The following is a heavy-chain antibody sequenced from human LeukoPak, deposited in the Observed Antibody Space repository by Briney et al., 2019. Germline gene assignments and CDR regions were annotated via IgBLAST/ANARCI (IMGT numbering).Heavy chain of an antibody. D-gene: IGHD5-18*01. V-gene: IGHV3-30*02. Sequence: GGSLRLSCAASGFIFSSYGMHWVRQAPGKGLEWVAFIRYDGSNKYYADSVKGRFTISRDNSKNTLYLQMNSLRVEDTAVYYCAKSRGYSYGYEAYFDYWGQGTLVTVSS. CDR2: IRYDGSNK. J-gene: IGHJ4*02. CDR3: AKSRGYSYGYEAYFDY. CDR1: GFIFSSYG.